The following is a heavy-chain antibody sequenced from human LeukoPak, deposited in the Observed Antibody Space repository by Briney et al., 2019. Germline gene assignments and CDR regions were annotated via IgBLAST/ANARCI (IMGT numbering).Heavy chain of an antibody. Sequence: GGSLRLSCAASGFTFSSYGMNWDRQAPGKGLEWVSYISSVSSNIDYADSVKGRFTISRDNVKNSLYLQMNSLRAEDTAMYYCARDRPGSMDVWGQGTTVTVSS. CDR1: GFTFSSYG. CDR2: ISSVSSNI. J-gene: IGHJ6*02. CDR3: ARDRPGSMDV. D-gene: IGHD3-10*01. V-gene: IGHV3-48*01.